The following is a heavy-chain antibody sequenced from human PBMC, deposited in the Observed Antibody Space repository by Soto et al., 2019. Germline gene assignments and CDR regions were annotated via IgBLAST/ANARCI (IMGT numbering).Heavy chain of an antibody. V-gene: IGHV3-33*01. J-gene: IGHJ4*02. CDR2: IWYDGSNK. D-gene: IGHD1-7*01. Sequence: QKYLVESGGGVVQPGGSLRLSCVASGSIFSGYGMHWVRQAPGKGLEWVAVIWYDGSNKYYADSVKGRFTIPRDNSKNMLYLQMDSLRAEDTAVYYCARDGIGGTVFRGFCDYWGQGTLVTVSS. CDR3: ARDGIGGTVFRGFCDY. CDR1: GSIFSGYG.